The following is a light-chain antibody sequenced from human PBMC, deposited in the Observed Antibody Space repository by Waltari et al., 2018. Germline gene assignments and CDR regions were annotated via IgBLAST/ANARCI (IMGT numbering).Light chain of an antibody. J-gene: IGLJ2*01. Sequence: QSVLTQPPSVSEAPRQRVTIACSGSSSNIGNNVVNWYQQVPGEAPKLLIYYDDMLPSGVSDRFSSSRSGTSASLAISGLQSEDEADYYCAAWDDNLNAVVFGGGTKLTV. V-gene: IGLV1-36*01. CDR1: SSNIGNNV. CDR2: YDD. CDR3: AAWDDNLNAVV.